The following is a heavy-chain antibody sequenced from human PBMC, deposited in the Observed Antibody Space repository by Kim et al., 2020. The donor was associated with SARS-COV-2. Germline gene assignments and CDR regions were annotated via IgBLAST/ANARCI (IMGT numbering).Heavy chain of an antibody. V-gene: IGHV3-11*06. J-gene: IGHJ4*02. D-gene: IGHD3-9*01. Sequence: ADTVKGHFTISRDNDKNSLYLQVSGLRAEDAAVYYCARDPWTGYPYYFDYWGQGTLVTVSS. CDR3: ARDPWTGYPYYFDY.